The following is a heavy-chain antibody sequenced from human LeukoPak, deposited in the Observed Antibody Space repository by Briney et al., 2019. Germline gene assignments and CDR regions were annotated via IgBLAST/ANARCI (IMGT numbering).Heavy chain of an antibody. CDR1: GDSVSSNSAA. Sequence: SQTISLTCAISGDSVSSNSAASNWIRQSPSRGLEWLGRTYYRSKWFNDYAVSVKSRITINPDASKNQFSLQLNSVTPEDAAVYYCARDEDGYNTFDYWGQGTLVTVSS. D-gene: IGHD5-24*01. J-gene: IGHJ4*02. CDR3: ARDEDGYNTFDY. V-gene: IGHV6-1*01. CDR2: TYYRSKWFN.